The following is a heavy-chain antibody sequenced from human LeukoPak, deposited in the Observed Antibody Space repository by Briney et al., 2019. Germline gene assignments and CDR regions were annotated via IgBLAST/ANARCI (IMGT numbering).Heavy chain of an antibody. V-gene: IGHV3-23*01. D-gene: IGHD2-21*01. J-gene: IGHJ4*02. CDR1: GFTLSSYA. CDR3: AKAPVTSCRGAYCYPFDY. Sequence: PGGSLRLSCAASGFTLSSYAMSWVRQGPGKGLEWVSAISVSGNTYHADSVKGRFTISRDSSKNTLYLQMNSLRAEDAAVYYCAKAPVTSCRGAYCYPFDYWGQGTLVTVSS. CDR2: ISVSGNT.